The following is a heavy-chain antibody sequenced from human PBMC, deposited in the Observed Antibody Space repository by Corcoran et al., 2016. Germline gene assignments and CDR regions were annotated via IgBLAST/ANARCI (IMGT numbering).Heavy chain of an antibody. Sequence: QVTLKESGPALVKPTQTLTLTCTFSGFSLSTSGMRVSWIRQPPGKALEWLARIDWDDDKFYSTSLKTRLTISKDTSKNQVVLTMTNMDPVDTATYYCARTSNYDFWSGYYTGPDAFDIWGQGTMVTVSS. CDR3: ARTSNYDFWSGYYTGPDAFDI. CDR2: IDWDDDK. CDR1: GFSLSTSGMR. D-gene: IGHD3-3*01. J-gene: IGHJ3*02. V-gene: IGHV2-70*04.